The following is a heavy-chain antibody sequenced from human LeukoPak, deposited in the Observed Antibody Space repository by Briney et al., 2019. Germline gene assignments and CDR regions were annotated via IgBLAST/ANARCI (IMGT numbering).Heavy chain of an antibody. CDR1: GYTFTSYY. CDR3: ARDERYTAYAAYYYMDV. Sequence: ASVKVSCKASGYTFTSYYMHWVRQAPGQGLEWMGIINPSGGSTSYAQKFQGRVTMTRDTSTSTVYMELSSLRSEDTAVYYCARDERYTAYAAYYYMDVWGKGTTVTISS. V-gene: IGHV1-46*01. D-gene: IGHD5-12*01. J-gene: IGHJ6*03. CDR2: INPSGGST.